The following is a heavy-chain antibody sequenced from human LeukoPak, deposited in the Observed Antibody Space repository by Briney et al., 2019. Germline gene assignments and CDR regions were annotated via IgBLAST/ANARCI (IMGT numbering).Heavy chain of an antibody. CDR1: GYTFTSYY. D-gene: IGHD3-22*01. Sequence: GASVNVSCKASGYTFTSYYMHWVRQAAGQGLEGMGIINPSGGSTSYAQNFQGRVTMTRDTSTSTVYMELSSLRSEDTAVYSCARGWYYDSSGLYHFDYWGQGTLVTVSS. CDR2: INPSGGST. J-gene: IGHJ4*02. CDR3: ARGWYYDSSGLYHFDY. V-gene: IGHV1-46*01.